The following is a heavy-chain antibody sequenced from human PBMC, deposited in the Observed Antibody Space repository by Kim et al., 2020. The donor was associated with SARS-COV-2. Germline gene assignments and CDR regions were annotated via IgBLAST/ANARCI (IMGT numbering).Heavy chain of an antibody. CDR1: RGSCRIYY. CDR2: TCTSGSP. J-gene: IGHJ4*02. D-gene: IGHD4-17*01. V-gene: IGHV4-4*09. CDR3: VKGEDYADPFDS. Sequence: SRGSCRIYYRRWRLHPPGKEVEWRRYTCTSGSPTSNPSHRSRVALSVNTARSQFSLKVTSVGAADTAVYYCVKGEDYADPFDSWGQGTLAT.